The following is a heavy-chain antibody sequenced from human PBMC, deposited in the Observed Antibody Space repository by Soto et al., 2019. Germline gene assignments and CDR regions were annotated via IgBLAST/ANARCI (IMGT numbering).Heavy chain of an antibody. D-gene: IGHD2-8*01. V-gene: IGHV2-5*02. Sequence: QITLKESGPTLVKPTQTLTLTCTFSGFSLSTSGVGVGWILQPPGKALQWLALIYWDDDKRYSPSLKIRLTNTKDPSKNQVVLTITNMDPVDTATYYWAHSWVCWFDPWGQGTLVTVSS. CDR1: GFSLSTSGVG. CDR2: IYWDDDK. CDR3: AHSWVCWFDP. J-gene: IGHJ5*02.